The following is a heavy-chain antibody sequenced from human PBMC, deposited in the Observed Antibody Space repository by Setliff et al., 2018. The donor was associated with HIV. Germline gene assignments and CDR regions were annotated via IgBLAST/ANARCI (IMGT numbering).Heavy chain of an antibody. J-gene: IGHJ4*02. Sequence: GGSLRLSCAASGFTFSTSWMTWVRQAPGQGLEWVANIKGDGSAEYYVDSAKGRFTISRDNAKNSLYLQMNSLRAEDTAIYYCAREAYDVLTPHAHIDYWGQGVLVTVSS. CDR3: AREAYDVLTPHAHIDY. CDR1: GFTFSTSW. D-gene: IGHD3-9*01. CDR2: IKGDGSAE. V-gene: IGHV3-7*03.